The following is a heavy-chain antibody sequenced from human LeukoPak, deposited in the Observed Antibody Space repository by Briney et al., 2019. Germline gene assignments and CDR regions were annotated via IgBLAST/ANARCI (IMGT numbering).Heavy chain of an antibody. CDR1: GGSISSGGYS. CDR3: ARAGPAALNWFAP. CDR2: IYHSGST. D-gene: IGHD2-2*01. J-gene: IGHJ5*02. V-gene: IGHV4-30-2*01. Sequence: PSQTLSLTCAVSGGSISSGGYSWSWIRQPPGKCLEWIWYIYHSGSTYYNPSLKSRATISVDSPRTQFSLKLSSVPAADTPVYYCARAGPAALNWFAPWGQGTLVTVSS.